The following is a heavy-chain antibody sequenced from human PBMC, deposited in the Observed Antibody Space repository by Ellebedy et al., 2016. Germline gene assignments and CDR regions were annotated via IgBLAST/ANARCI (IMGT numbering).Heavy chain of an antibody. CDR2: FDPEDGET. Sequence: ASVKVSCKVSGYTLTELSMHWVRQAPGKGLEWMGGFDPEDGETIYAQKFQGRVTMTEDTSTDTAYMELSSLRSEDTAVYYCATETGYRALGACYYFDYWGQGTLVTVSS. D-gene: IGHD3-16*01. CDR1: GYTLTELS. J-gene: IGHJ4*02. CDR3: ATETGYRALGACYYFDY. V-gene: IGHV1-24*01.